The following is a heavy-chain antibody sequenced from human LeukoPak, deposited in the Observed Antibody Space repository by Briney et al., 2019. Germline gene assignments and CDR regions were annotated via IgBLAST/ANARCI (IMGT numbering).Heavy chain of an antibody. CDR1: GYTFTSYH. Sequence: ASVKVSCKASGYTFTSYHINWVRQATGQGLEWMGWMSPNSGNTDYAQKFQGRVTMTRDTSINTAYMELSSLRSEDTAVYYCARGVRDLGDYWGQGTLVTVSS. J-gene: IGHJ4*02. D-gene: IGHD3-16*01. V-gene: IGHV1-8*01. CDR2: MSPNSGNT. CDR3: ARGVRDLGDY.